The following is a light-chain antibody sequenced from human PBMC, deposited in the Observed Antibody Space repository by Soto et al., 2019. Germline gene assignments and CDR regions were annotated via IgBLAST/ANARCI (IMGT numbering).Light chain of an antibody. CDR3: SSYTSSSPVV. CDR2: DVS. CDR1: SSDVGGYNY. J-gene: IGLJ2*01. V-gene: IGLV2-14*01. Sequence: QSVLTQPASVSGSPGQSITISCTGTSSDVGGYNYVSWYQQHPGKAPKLMMSDVSNRPSGVSNRFSGSKSGNTASLTISGLQAEDEADYYCSSYTSSSPVVFGGGTKLTVL.